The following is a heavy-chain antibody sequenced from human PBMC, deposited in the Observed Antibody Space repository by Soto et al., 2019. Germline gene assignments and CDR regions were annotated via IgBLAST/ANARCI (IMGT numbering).Heavy chain of an antibody. D-gene: IGHD6-13*01. CDR3: AHNPSYSTNWYLRDDWFDP. CDR1: GFSLTTSGVG. Sequence: QITLNESGPALVKPTQTLTLTCTFSGFSLTTSGVGVHWLRQPPGKALEWLAVIYGDDDKRYNPSLETKLTITQDTTNTQVILTITNMDPLDTATYYCAHNPSYSTNWYLRDDWFDPWGQGTPVTVSS. V-gene: IGHV2-5*02. J-gene: IGHJ5*02. CDR2: IYGDDDK.